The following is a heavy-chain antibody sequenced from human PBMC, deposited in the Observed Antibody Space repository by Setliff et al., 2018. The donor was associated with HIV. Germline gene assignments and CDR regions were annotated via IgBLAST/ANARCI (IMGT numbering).Heavy chain of an antibody. D-gene: IGHD5-12*01. CDR3: AKGPLYSGYDLDYYCYYMDV. CDR1: GGTFSGYS. CDR2: IIPIFDTT. Sequence: SVKVSCKASGGTFSGYSISWVRQAPGQGLEWMGGIIPIFDTTNYAQKFQGRVTITADEFTSTAYMELSSLRSEDTAVYYCAKGPLYSGYDLDYYCYYMDVWGKGTTVTVSS. V-gene: IGHV1-69*13. J-gene: IGHJ6*03.